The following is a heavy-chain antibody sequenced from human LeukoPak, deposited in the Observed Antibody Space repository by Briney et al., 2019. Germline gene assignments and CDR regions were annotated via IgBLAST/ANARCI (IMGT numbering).Heavy chain of an antibody. CDR2: ITASGTAM. D-gene: IGHD3-3*01. CDR3: AKDEGEYYDFWSGYFNYYYYYGMDV. V-gene: IGHV3-48*01. CDR1: GFTFSSYS. J-gene: IGHJ6*02. Sequence: PGGSLRLSCAASGFTFSSYSMNWVRQAPEKGLEWVSHITASGTAMFYADSVKGRFTISRDNAKNSLYLQMNSLRAEDTAVYYCAKDEGEYYDFWSGYFNYYYYYGMDVWGQGTTVTVSS.